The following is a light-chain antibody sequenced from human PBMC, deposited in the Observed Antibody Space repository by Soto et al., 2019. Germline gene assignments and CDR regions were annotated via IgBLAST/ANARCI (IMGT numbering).Light chain of an antibody. V-gene: IGLV2-18*02. CDR1: SRDVGSYNR. Sequence: QTVLTQPPSVSGSPGQSVTISCTGTSRDVGSYNRVSWYQQPPSTAPKLMIYEVSNRPSGVPDRFSGSKSGNTASLTISGLQAEDEADYYCSSYTSSSTYVFGTGTKVTV. CDR3: SSYTSSSTYV. J-gene: IGLJ1*01. CDR2: EVS.